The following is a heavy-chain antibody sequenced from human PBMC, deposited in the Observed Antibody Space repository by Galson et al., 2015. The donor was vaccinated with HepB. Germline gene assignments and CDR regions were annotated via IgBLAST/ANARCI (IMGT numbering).Heavy chain of an antibody. V-gene: IGHV1-69*13. CDR3: ARLGYSSSSGEWYYYYGMDV. D-gene: IGHD6-6*01. J-gene: IGHJ6*02. CDR1: GGTFSSYA. CDR2: IIPIFGTA. Sequence: SVKVSCKASGGTFSSYAISWVRQAPGQGLEWMGGIIPIFGTANYAQKFQGRVTITADESTSTTYMELSSLRSEDTAVYYCARLGYSSSSGEWYYYYGMDVWGQGTTVTVSS.